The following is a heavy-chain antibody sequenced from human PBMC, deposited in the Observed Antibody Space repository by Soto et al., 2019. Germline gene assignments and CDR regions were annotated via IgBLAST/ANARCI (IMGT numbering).Heavy chain of an antibody. CDR1: GFTFSSYG. D-gene: IGHD1-26*01. J-gene: IGHJ4*02. CDR2: ISYDGSNK. V-gene: IGHV3-30*18. CDR3: AKVRSRGGTPPPYFDY. Sequence: QVQLVESGGGVVQPGRSLRLSCAASGFTFSSYGMHWVRQAPGKGLEWVAVISYDGSNKYYADSVKGRFTLSRDNSKNTLYLQMNSLRAEDTAVYYCAKVRSRGGTPPPYFDYWSQGALVTVSS.